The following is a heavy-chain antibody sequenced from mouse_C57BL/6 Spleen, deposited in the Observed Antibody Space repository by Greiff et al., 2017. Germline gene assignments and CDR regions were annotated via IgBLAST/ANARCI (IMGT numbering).Heavy chain of an antibody. CDR2: IDPSDSET. V-gene: IGHV1-52*01. J-gene: IGHJ4*01. CDR1: GYTFTSYW. D-gene: IGHD2-4*01. CDR3: ARPLYYDYTVYAMDY. Sequence: QVKLQQPGAGLVRPGSSVKLSCKASGYTFTSYWMHWVKQRPRQGLEWIGNIDPSDSETHYNQKFKDKATLTVAKSSSTAYMQISSLTSEDSSVYYCARPLYYDYTVYAMDYWGQGTSVTVSS.